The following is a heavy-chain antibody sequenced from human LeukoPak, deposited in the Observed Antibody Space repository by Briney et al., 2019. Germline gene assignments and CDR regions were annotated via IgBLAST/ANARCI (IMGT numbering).Heavy chain of an antibody. CDR3: AKDLGYCSSTSCYSYYYYGMDV. V-gene: IGHV3-23*01. Sequence: GGSLRLSCAASGFTFSSYGMHWVRQAPGKGLEWVSAISGSGGSTYYADSVKGRFTISRDNSKNTLYLQMNSLRAEDTAVYYCAKDLGYCSSTSCYSYYYYGMDVWGQGTTVTVSS. D-gene: IGHD2-2*01. CDR1: GFTFSSYG. J-gene: IGHJ6*02. CDR2: ISGSGGST.